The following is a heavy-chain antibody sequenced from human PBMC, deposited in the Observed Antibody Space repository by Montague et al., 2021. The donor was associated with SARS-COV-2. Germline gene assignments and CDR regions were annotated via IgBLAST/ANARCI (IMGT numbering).Heavy chain of an antibody. CDR2: ISSSGSII. V-gene: IGHV3-48*03. D-gene: IGHD2-2*01. CDR1: GFTFTHYE. CDR3: ARDREYCSSASCYDIYYGVDV. J-gene: IGHJ6*02. Sequence: SLRLSCAASGFTFTHYEMNWVRQAPGKGLEWVSYISSSGSIIYYADSVKGRFTISRDIAKNSLYLQMSSLRAEDTAVYYCARDREYCSSASCYDIYYGVDVWDPGTTVTVSS.